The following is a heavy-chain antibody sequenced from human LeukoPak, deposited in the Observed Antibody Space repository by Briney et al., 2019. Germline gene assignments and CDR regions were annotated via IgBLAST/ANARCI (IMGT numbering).Heavy chain of an antibody. D-gene: IGHD5-18*01. CDR1: GFTFSSYA. Sequence: GGSLRLSCAASGFTFSSYAMHWVRQAPGKGLEWVAVISYDGSNKYYADSVKGRFTISRDNSKNTLYLQMNSLRAEDTAVYYCAKDLGIQLWFGPLDDAFDIWGQGTMVTVSS. J-gene: IGHJ3*02. CDR2: ISYDGSNK. CDR3: AKDLGIQLWFGPLDDAFDI. V-gene: IGHV3-30-3*01.